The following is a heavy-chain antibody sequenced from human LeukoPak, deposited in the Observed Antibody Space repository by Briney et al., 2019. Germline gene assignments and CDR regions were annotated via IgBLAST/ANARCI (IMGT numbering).Heavy chain of an antibody. CDR1: GFTFSSYW. Sequence: GGSLRLSCAASGFTFSSYWMSWVRQAPGKGLEWVANIKQDGSEKYYVDSVKGRFTISRDNAKNSLYLQMNSLRAEDTAVYYCARAPISIAVAGHFFDCWGQGTLVTVSS. CDR2: IKQDGSEK. J-gene: IGHJ4*02. CDR3: ARAPISIAVAGHFFDC. D-gene: IGHD6-19*01. V-gene: IGHV3-7*04.